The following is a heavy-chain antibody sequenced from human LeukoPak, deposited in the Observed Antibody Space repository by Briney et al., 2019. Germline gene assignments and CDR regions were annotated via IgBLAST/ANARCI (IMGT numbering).Heavy chain of an antibody. V-gene: IGHV3-7*01. CDR2: IKQDGSEK. CDR1: GFTFSSYW. D-gene: IGHD5-18*01. Sequence: GGSLRLSCAASGFTFSSYWMSWVRQAPGKGLEWVANIKQDGSEKYYVDSVKGRFTISRDNAKNSLYLQMNSLRAEDTAVYYCARVWQLWFYYYYYYMDVWGKGTTVTISS. CDR3: ARVWQLWFYYYYYYMDV. J-gene: IGHJ6*03.